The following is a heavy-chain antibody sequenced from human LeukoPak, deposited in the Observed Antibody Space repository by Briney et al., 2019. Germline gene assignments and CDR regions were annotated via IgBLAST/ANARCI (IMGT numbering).Heavy chain of an antibody. CDR2: IKQDGSEK. J-gene: IGHJ4*02. D-gene: IGHD2/OR15-2a*01. V-gene: IGHV3-7*01. CDR3: ARWRELMRNFDW. Sequence: PGGSLRLSCVGSGFTFSEDWMSWVRQAPGKGLEWVANIKQDGSEKDYVDALKGRFTISRDNAKNSLYLQMNSLRAEDTAVYYCARWRELMRNFDWWGQGTLVTVSS. CDR1: GFTFSEDW.